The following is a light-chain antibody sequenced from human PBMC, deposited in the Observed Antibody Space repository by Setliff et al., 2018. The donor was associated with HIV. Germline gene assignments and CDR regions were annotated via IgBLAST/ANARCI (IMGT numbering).Light chain of an antibody. CDR1: SSDVGGYKY. J-gene: IGLJ1*01. CDR2: EVN. CDR3: SSYTSSNTLV. V-gene: IGLV2-14*01. Sequence: ALTQPASVSGSPGQSITISCTGTSSDVGGYKYVYWYQQHPGKAPKLMIYEVNNRPSGISNRFSGSKSGNTASLTISGLQAEDEADYYCSSYTSSNTLVFGTGTKVTVL.